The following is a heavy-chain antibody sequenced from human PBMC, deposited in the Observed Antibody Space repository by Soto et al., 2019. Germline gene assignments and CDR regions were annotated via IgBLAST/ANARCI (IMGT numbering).Heavy chain of an antibody. J-gene: IGHJ5*02. Sequence: QVQPVQSGAEVKKPGSSVKVSCKASGGTFSSYAISWVRQAPGQGLEWMGGIIPIFGTANYAQKFQGRVTITADESTSTAYMELSSLRSEDTAVYYCARERGPYGSGSYYSWFDPWGQGTLVTVSS. D-gene: IGHD3-10*01. CDR3: ARERGPYGSGSYYSWFDP. V-gene: IGHV1-69*01. CDR1: GGTFSSYA. CDR2: IIPIFGTA.